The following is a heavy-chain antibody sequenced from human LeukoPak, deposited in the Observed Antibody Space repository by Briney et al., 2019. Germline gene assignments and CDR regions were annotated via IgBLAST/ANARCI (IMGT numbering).Heavy chain of an antibody. V-gene: IGHV3-15*01. CDR1: GFTFSNAW. J-gene: IGHJ4*02. CDR3: ARRAGGYSHPYNY. CDR2: IKSKTDGGTT. D-gene: IGHD4-23*01. Sequence: GGSLRLSCAASGFTFSNAWMSWVRQAPGKGLEWVGRIKSKTDGGTTDYAAPVKGRFTISRDDSKNTLYLQMNSLKTEDTAVYYCARRAGGYSHPYNYWGQGILVTVSS.